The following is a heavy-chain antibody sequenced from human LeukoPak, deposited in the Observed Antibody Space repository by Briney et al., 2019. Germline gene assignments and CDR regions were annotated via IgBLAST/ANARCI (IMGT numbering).Heavy chain of an antibody. D-gene: IGHD6-13*01. Sequence: ASVKVSCKASGYTFTSYYMHWVRQAPGQGLEWMGIINPSGGSTSYAQKFQGRVTMTRDTSTSTVYMKLSSLRSEDTAVYYCARSYSSSWYYMFGFDPWGQGTLVTVSS. CDR2: INPSGGST. V-gene: IGHV1-46*01. CDR3: ARSYSSSWYYMFGFDP. J-gene: IGHJ5*02. CDR1: GYTFTSYY.